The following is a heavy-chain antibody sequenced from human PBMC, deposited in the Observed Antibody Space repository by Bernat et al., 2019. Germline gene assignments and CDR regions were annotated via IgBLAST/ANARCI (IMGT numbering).Heavy chain of an antibody. Sequence: QVQLVESGGGVVQPGRSLRLSCAASGFTFSSYAMHWVRQAPGKGLEWVAVISYDGSNKYYADSVKGRFTISRDNSKNTLYLQMNSLRAEDTAVYYCARVVSPYYYDSGGDGDAFDIWGQGTMVTVSS. CDR2: ISYDGSNK. CDR1: GFTFSSYA. CDR3: ARVVSPYYYDSGGDGDAFDI. D-gene: IGHD3-22*01. V-gene: IGHV3-30-3*01. J-gene: IGHJ3*02.